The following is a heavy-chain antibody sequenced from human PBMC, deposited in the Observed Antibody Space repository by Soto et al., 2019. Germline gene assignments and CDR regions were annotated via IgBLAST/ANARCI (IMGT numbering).Heavy chain of an antibody. CDR3: ARHHDS. V-gene: IGHV4-59*01. Sequence: SETLSLPSSVYGGTIISYYWSWIRQPPGKGLEWIGYIYYSGSTYYNPSLKSRVTISVDTSKNQFSLKLKSVTAADTAVYYCARHHDSWGQGTLVTVSS. CDR2: IYYSGST. CDR1: GGTIISYY. J-gene: IGHJ4*02.